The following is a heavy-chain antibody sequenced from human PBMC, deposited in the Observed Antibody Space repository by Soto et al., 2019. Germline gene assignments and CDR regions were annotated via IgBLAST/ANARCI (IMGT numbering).Heavy chain of an antibody. CDR3: ARVPTYYYYGMDV. Sequence: PGESLKISCRGSGYSFTSYWISWVRQMPGKGLEWMGKIDPSDSYTDYGPSLQGHVTISVDKSISTAYLQWSGLKASDSVMYYCARVPTYYYYGMDVWGQGTPVTVSS. J-gene: IGHJ6*02. CDR1: GYSFTSYW. V-gene: IGHV5-10-1*01. CDR2: IDPSDSYT.